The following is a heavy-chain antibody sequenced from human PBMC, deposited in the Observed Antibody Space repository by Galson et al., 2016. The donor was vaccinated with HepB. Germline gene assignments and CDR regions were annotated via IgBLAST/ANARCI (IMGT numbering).Heavy chain of an antibody. J-gene: IGHJ4*02. Sequence: SVKVSCKASGYTFTTYAMHWVRQAPGQSLEWMGWINADNGNTKYSEKFQGRVTVTRDTSANTAYMELSSLTSEDTAVYYCASGSPPIRYCRSGVCNSNSELDYWGQGTLVTVSS. D-gene: IGHD2-2*01. CDR1: GYTFTTYA. V-gene: IGHV1-3*01. CDR3: ASGSPPIRYCRSGVCNSNSELDY. CDR2: INADNGNT.